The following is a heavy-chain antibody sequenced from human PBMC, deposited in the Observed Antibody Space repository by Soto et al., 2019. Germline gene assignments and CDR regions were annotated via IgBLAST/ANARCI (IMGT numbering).Heavy chain of an antibody. CDR1: GFTFSSYA. J-gene: IGHJ5*02. V-gene: IGHV3-30-3*01. D-gene: IGHD3-10*01. Sequence: QVQLVESGGGVVQPGRSLRLSCAASGFTFSSYAMHWVRQAPGKGLEWVAVISDDGSNKYYADSVKGRFTISRDNSKNTLYLQMNSLRAEDTAVYYGARGLYPYVSGGSCFDPWGQGTLVTVSS. CDR3: ARGLYPYVSGGSCFDP. CDR2: ISDDGSNK.